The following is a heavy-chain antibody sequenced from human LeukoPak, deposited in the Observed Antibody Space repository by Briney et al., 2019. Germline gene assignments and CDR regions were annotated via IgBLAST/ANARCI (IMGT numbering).Heavy chain of an antibody. CDR2: IYYSGTT. J-gene: IGHJ6*03. CDR1: GGSISSSSYY. Sequence: SETLSLTCTVSGGSISSSSYYWGWIRQSPGKGLEWIGTIYYSGTTYYNPSLESRVTISEDTSKNHFSLTLRSVTAADTAVYYCARQISDYYYYYIDVWGKGTTVTVSS. D-gene: IGHD3-10*01. CDR3: ARQISDYYYYYIDV. V-gene: IGHV4-39*01.